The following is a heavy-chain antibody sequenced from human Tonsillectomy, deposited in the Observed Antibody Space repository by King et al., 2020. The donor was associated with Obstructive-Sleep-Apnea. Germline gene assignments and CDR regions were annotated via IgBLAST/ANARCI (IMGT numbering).Heavy chain of an antibody. J-gene: IGHJ4*02. CDR3: ARTANYWYYFDY. Sequence: VQLQESGPGLVKPSETLSLTCTVSGGSISRYYWSWIRQPPGKGLEWMWYIYYTGSTNYNPSLKSRVTISVVPSKNQFSLKLSSVTAADTAVYYCARTANYWYYFDYWGQGTLVTVSS. D-gene: IGHD5-24*01. CDR1: GGSISRYY. V-gene: IGHV4-59*08. CDR2: IYYTGST.